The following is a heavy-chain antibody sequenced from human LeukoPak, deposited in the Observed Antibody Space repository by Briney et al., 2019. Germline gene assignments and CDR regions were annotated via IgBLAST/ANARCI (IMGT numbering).Heavy chain of an antibody. CDR2: IYSGGST. J-gene: IGHJ4*02. Sequence: GGSLRLSCAASGFTVSSNYMRWVRQAPGKGLEWVSVIYSGGSTYYADSVKGRFTISRDNSKNTLYLQMNSLRAEDTAVYYCARYCSGGSCYPAPNYFDSWGQGTLVTVSS. D-gene: IGHD2-15*01. CDR1: GFTVSSNY. V-gene: IGHV3-66*01. CDR3: ARYCSGGSCYPAPNYFDS.